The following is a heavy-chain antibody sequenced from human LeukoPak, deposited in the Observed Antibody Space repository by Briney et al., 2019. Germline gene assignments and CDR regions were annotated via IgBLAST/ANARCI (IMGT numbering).Heavy chain of an antibody. CDR3: ARALGYCSGGSCTRGYNWFDP. Sequence: SETLSLTCTVSGGSISSSDYYWGWIRQPPGKGLEWIGSIYYGGSTYYNPSLKSRVTISVDTSMNQFSLKLSFVTTADTAVYYCARALGYCSGGSCTRGYNWFDPWGQGALVTVPS. J-gene: IGHJ5*02. V-gene: IGHV4-39*01. D-gene: IGHD2-15*01. CDR2: IYYGGST. CDR1: GGSISSSDYY.